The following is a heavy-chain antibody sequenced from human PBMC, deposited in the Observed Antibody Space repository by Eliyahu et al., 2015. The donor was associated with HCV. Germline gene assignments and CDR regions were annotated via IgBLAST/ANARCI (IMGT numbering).Heavy chain of an antibody. J-gene: IGHJ4*02. CDR1: GFTVSAYY. CDR2: IYSSGTT. V-gene: IGHV3-66*01. CDR3: ARDQGSDY. D-gene: IGHD6-13*01. Sequence: EVQLVESGGGLVQPGGSLRLSCAASGFTVSAYYMSWVRQAPGKGLEWVSVIYSSGTTYYADSVKGRFTISRDNSKNTLYLQMNSLRVEDTGVYYCARDQGSDYWGQGTLVSVSS.